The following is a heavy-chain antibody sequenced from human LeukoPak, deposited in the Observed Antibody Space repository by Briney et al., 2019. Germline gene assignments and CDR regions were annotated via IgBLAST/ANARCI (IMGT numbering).Heavy chain of an antibody. CDR2: IYYSGST. D-gene: IGHD6-13*01. CDR1: GGSISTYY. V-gene: IGHV4-59*01. J-gene: IGHJ4*02. Sequence: SETLSLTCTVSGGSISTYYWNWIRQPPGKGLEWIGYIYYSGSTNYNPSLKSRVTISVDTSKNQFSLKLSSVTAADTAVYYCAREDGSSWYYFDSWGQGTLVTVSS. CDR3: AREDGSSWYYFDS.